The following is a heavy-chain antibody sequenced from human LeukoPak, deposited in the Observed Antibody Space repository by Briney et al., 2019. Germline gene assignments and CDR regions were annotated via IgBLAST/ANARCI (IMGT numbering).Heavy chain of an antibody. J-gene: IGHJ4*02. Sequence: NSSETLSLTCGVFGGSFSGYYWTWLRQPPGKGLGWIGQINHRGSSHYNPSLRSRVTTSVDTSKTQFSLKLTSVTAADTAVYYCARDKFCSDTGSCNIGLFDFWGQGALVTVSS. V-gene: IGHV4-34*01. CDR1: GGSFSGYY. CDR3: ARDKFCSDTGSCNIGLFDF. CDR2: INHRGSS. D-gene: IGHD2-15*01.